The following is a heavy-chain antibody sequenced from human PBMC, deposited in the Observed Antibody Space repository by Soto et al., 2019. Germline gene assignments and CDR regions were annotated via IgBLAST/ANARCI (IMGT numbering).Heavy chain of an antibody. J-gene: IGHJ5*02. CDR2: IYYSGST. CDR1: GGSISSSSYY. V-gene: IGHV4-39*01. CDR3: ARLYCSGGSCYSIWRGWFDP. Sequence: SETLSLTCTASGGSISSSSYYWGWIRQPPGKGLEWIGSIYYSGSTYYNPSLKSRVTISVDTSKNQFSLKLSSVTAADTAVYYCARLYCSGGSCYSIWRGWFDPWGQGTLVTVSS. D-gene: IGHD2-15*01.